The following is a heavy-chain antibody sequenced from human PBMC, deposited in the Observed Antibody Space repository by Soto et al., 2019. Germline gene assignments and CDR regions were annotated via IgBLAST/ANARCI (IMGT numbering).Heavy chain of an antibody. J-gene: IGHJ6*03. CDR1: GDSFNDYY. CDR2: INPNGGVT. Sequence: QVQLVQSGAEVRKPGASVTVSCRSSGDSFNDYYIHWVRQAPGQGFEWMGWINPNGGVTKYAQKVQGWVSMTRDTSIRTVNMQLSRLRSDDTAVYYCARESGGATATLDYYCFYMDVWDTGTTVTVSS. V-gene: IGHV1-2*04. CDR3: ARESGGATATLDYYCFYMDV. D-gene: IGHD5-12*01.